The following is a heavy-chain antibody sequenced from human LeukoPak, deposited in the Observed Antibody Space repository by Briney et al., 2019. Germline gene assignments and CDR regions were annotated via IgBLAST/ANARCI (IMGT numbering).Heavy chain of an antibody. CDR1: GFTFDDYA. D-gene: IGHD3-10*01. CDR3: AKSRVYYYGMDV. J-gene: IGHJ6*02. CDR2: ISWNSGSI. V-gene: IGHV3-9*01. Sequence: GGSLRLSCGASGFTFDDYAMHWVRQAPGKGLEWVSGISWNSGSIGYADSVKGRFTISRDNAKNSLYLQMNSLRAEDTALYYCAKSRVYYYGMDVWGQGTTVTVSS.